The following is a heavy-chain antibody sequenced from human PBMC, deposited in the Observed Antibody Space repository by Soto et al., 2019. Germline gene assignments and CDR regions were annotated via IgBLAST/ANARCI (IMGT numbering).Heavy chain of an antibody. V-gene: IGHV3-30-3*01. J-gene: IGHJ6*02. CDR2: ISYDGSNK. CDR1: GFTFCSYA. Sequence: PGGSLRLSCAASGFTFCSYAMHWVRQAPGKGLEWVAVISYDGSNKYYADSVKGRFTVSRDNSKNTLYLQMNSLRAEDTALYYCARVPPYYYDSSGYYLRLGISGMDVWGQGTTVTVS. CDR3: ARVPPYYYDSSGYYLRLGISGMDV. D-gene: IGHD3-22*01.